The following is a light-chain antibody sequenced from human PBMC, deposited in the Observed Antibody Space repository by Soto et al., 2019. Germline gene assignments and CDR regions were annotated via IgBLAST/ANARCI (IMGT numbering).Light chain of an antibody. V-gene: IGKV3-20*01. J-gene: IGKJ2*01. CDR2: GAF. Sequence: EIVLTQSPGTLSLSPGEKVTLSCRASQSVIGNYLAWYQQKPGQAPRLLIYGAFNRATGIADRFSGSGSGTDFTLTISRLEPEDFAVYYCQQYGTSPFTFGLGTNLEIK. CDR3: QQYGTSPFT. CDR1: QSVIGNY.